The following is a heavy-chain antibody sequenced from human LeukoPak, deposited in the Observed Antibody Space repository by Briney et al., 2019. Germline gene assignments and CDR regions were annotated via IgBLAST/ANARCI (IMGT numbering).Heavy chain of an antibody. V-gene: IGHV3-7*01. D-gene: IGHD3-3*01. J-gene: IGHJ4*02. Sequence: PGGSLRLSCAASGFTVSSNYMSWVRQAPGKGLEWVANIKQDGSEKYYVDSVKGRFTISRDNAKNSLYLQMDSLRAEDTAVYYCARGITIFGVVIIPVSRFDYWGQGTLVTVSS. CDR3: ARGITIFGVVIIPVSRFDY. CDR1: GFTVSSNY. CDR2: IKQDGSEK.